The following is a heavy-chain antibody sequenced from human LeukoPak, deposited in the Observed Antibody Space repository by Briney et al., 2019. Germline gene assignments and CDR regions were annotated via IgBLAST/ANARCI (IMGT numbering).Heavy chain of an antibody. Sequence: SVKVSCKASGGTFSSYAISWVRQAPGQGLEWXXXXIPIFGIANYAQKFQGRVTITADKSTSTAYMELSSLRSEDTAVYYCAREGSMGLTGTYHFDYWGQGTLVTVSS. J-gene: IGHJ4*02. V-gene: IGHV1-69*10. CDR1: GGTFSSYA. CDR3: AREGSMGLTGTYHFDY. D-gene: IGHD1-7*01. CDR2: XIPIFGIA.